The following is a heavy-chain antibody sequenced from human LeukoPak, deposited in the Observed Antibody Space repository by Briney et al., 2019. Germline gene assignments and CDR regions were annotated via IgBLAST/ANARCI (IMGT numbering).Heavy chain of an antibody. CDR1: GYTFTNYG. D-gene: IGHD2-2*01. CDR3: ARAVYQLHYYFDY. J-gene: IGHJ4*02. V-gene: IGHV1-69*13. Sequence: WASVKVSCKASGYTFTNYGISWVRQAPGQGLEWMGGIIPIFGTANYAQKFQGRVTITADESPSTAYMELSSLRSEDTAVYYCARAVYQLHYYFDYWGQGTLVTVSS. CDR2: IIPIFGTA.